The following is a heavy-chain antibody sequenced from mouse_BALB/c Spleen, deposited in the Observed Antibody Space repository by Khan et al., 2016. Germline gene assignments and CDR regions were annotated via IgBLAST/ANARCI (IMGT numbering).Heavy chain of an antibody. CDR3: AREVFAY. CDR1: GYTFTDYN. Sequence: EVTLLESGPELVKPGASVKISCKASGYTFTDYNMHWVKQSHGKSLEWIGYIYPYNGGTGYNQKFKSKATLTVDNSSSTAYMELRSLTSEDSAVYYCAREVFAYWGQGTLVTVSA. CDR2: IYPYNGGT. V-gene: IGHV1S29*02. J-gene: IGHJ3*01.